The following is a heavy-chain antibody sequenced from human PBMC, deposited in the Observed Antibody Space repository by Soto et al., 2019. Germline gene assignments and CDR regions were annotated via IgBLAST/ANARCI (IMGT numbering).Heavy chain of an antibody. Sequence: PGGSLRLSCAASGFTFSSYIMNWVRQAPGKGLEWVSSISSSSIYIYYADSVKGRFTISRDNAKNSLYLQMNSLRAEDTAVYYCARRYYYDSSGYVFDYWGQGTMVTVSS. D-gene: IGHD3-22*01. J-gene: IGHJ4*02. CDR1: GFTFSSYI. CDR2: ISSSSIYI. CDR3: ARRYYYDSSGYVFDY. V-gene: IGHV3-21*01.